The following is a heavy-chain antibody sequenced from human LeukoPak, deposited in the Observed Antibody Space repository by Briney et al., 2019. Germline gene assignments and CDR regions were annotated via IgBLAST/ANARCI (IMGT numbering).Heavy chain of an antibody. CDR1: GFTFSRYG. Sequence: GGSLRLSCAASGFTFSRYGMHWVRQAPGKGLEWVAFIRYDGSNKYYADSVKGRFTISRDNSKNTLYLQMNSLRAEDSATYYCVREGFYFFDFWGQGTLVTVSS. J-gene: IGHJ4*01. V-gene: IGHV3-30*02. CDR3: VREGFYFFDF. CDR2: IRYDGSNK.